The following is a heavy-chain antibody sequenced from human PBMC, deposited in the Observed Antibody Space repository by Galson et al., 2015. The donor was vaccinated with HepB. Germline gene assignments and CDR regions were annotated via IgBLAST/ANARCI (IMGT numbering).Heavy chain of an antibody. CDR2: AGGNFGGNGDYR. CDR1: GFTFTTYA. D-gene: IGHD3-16*01. V-gene: IGHV3-23*01. Sequence: SLRLSCAASGFTFTTYAMSWVRQAPGKGLEWVAAAGGNFGGNGDYRDYADSVKGRFTISRDNSKNTLYLQMHSLRAEDTAIYYCAKSRLGLTYGIDVWGQGTTVTVFS. CDR3: AKSRLGLTYGIDV. J-gene: IGHJ6*02.